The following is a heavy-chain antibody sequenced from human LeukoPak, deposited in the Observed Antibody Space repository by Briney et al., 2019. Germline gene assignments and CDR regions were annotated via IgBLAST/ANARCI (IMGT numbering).Heavy chain of an antibody. D-gene: IGHD5-18*01. Sequence: PGGSLRLSCAASGFTFSSYSMSWVRQAPGKGLEWVSSISSSSSYIYYADSVKGRFTISRDNAKNSLYLQMNSLRAEDTAVYYCARDPISADTAIDQFDYWGQGTLVTVSS. CDR1: GFTFSSYS. CDR3: ARDPISADTAIDQFDY. CDR2: ISSSSSYI. V-gene: IGHV3-21*01. J-gene: IGHJ4*02.